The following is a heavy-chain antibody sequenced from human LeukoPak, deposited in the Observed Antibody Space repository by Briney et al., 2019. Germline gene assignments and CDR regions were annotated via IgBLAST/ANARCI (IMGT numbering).Heavy chain of an antibody. V-gene: IGHV4-39*07. CDR3: AGKIHPRGYGGKIWFDP. CDR1: GGSISSSSYY. Sequence: PSETLSLTCTVSGGSISSSSYYWGWIRQPPGKGLEWIGSIYYSGSTYYNPSLKSRVTISVDTSKNQFSLKLSSVTAADTAVYYCAGKIHPRGYGGKIWFDPWGQGTLVTVSS. D-gene: IGHD4-23*01. CDR2: IYYSGST. J-gene: IGHJ5*02.